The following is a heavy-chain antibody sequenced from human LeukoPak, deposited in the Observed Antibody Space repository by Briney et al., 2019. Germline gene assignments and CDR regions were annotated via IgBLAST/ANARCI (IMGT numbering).Heavy chain of an antibody. CDR2: SNPNSGGT. CDR1: GYTFTRYY. J-gene: IGHJ4*02. D-gene: IGHD3-22*01. V-gene: IGHV1-2*02. Sequence: ASVKVSCKASGYTFTRYYMHWVRQAPGQGLEWMGWSNPNSGGTNYAQKFQGRVTMTRDTSISTAYMELSRLRSDDTAVYYCARGYYDSSGVDYWGQGTLVTVSS. CDR3: ARGYYDSSGVDY.